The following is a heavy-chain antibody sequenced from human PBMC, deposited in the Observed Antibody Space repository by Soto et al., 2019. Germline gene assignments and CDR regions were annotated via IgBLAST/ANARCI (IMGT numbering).Heavy chain of an antibody. CDR1: GFTFSSYW. CDR3: ARELLYYGGPGVYYYYGMDV. D-gene: IGHD3-10*01. J-gene: IGHJ6*02. CDR2: INSDGSST. V-gene: IGHV3-74*01. Sequence: HPGGSLRLSCAASGFTFSSYWMHWVRQAPGKGLVWVSRINSDGSSTSYADSVKGRFTISRDNAKNTLYLQMNSLRAEDTAVYYCARELLYYGGPGVYYYYGMDVWGQGTTVTVSS.